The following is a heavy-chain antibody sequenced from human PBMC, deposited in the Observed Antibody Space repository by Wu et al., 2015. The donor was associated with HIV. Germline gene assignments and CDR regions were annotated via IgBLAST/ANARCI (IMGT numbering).Heavy chain of an antibody. Sequence: QVQLEQSGTEVKKPGSSVKVSCKASGGRFNSDAISWVRQAPGQGLEWMGWISPYNGNTNYAQNLQGRVTMTTDTSTSTAYMELRSLRSDDTAVYYCARKIYYYDSSGYYHFDYWGQGTLVTVSS. D-gene: IGHD3-22*01. CDR1: GGRFNSDA. V-gene: IGHV1-18*01. CDR3: ARKIYYYDSSGYYHFDY. CDR2: ISPYNGNT. J-gene: IGHJ4*02.